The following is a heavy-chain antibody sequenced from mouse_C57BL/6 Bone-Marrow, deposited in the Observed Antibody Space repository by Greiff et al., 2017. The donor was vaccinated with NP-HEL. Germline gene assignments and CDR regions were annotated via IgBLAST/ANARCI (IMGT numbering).Heavy chain of an antibody. J-gene: IGHJ1*03. CDR1: GYTFTSYW. V-gene: IGHV1-7*01. CDR3: ARRYYYVTSYWYFDV. D-gene: IGHD1-1*01. Sequence: LQESGAELAKPGASVKLSCKASGYTFTSYWMHWVKQRPGQGLEWIGYINPSSGYTKYNQKFKDKATLTADKSSSTAYMQLSSLTYEDSAVYYCARRYYYVTSYWYFDVWAQGPRSPSPQ. CDR2: INPSSGYT.